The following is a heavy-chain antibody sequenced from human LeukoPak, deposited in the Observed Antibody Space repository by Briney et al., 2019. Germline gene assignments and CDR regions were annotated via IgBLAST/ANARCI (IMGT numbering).Heavy chain of an antibody. D-gene: IGHD3-3*01. CDR3: ARVIFLEWFTDY. Sequence: PSQTLSFTCTVSGGSISSGDYYWSWIRQPPGKGLEWIGYIYYSGSTYYNPSLKSRVTISVDTSKNQFSLKLSSVTAADTAVYYCARVIFLEWFTDYWGQGTLVTVSS. J-gene: IGHJ4*02. V-gene: IGHV4-30-4*01. CDR2: IYYSGST. CDR1: GGSISSGDYY.